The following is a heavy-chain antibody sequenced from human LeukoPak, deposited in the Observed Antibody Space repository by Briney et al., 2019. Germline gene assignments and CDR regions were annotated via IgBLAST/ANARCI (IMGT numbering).Heavy chain of an antibody. CDR1: GFTFSDYY. J-gene: IGHJ4*02. V-gene: IGHV3-11*04. D-gene: IGHD6-19*01. Sequence: PGGSLRLSCAAPGFTFSDYYMSWIRQAPGKELEWVSYISSSSSTIYYADSVKGRFTISRDNAKNSLYLQMNSLRAEDTAVYYCARDLAIEWLPPDYFDYWGQGTLVTVSS. CDR3: ARDLAIEWLPPDYFDY. CDR2: ISSSSSTI.